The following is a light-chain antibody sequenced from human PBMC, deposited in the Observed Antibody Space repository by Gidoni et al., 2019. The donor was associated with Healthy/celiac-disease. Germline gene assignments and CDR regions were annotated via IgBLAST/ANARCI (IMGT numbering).Light chain of an antibody. J-gene: IGKJ4*01. Sequence: EIVLTQSPATLSLSPGERATLSCRASQSVSSYLAWYQQKPGQAPRLLIYDASNRATGIPARFSGRGCGTDFTLTHNSREPEDFAVYYCQQRSNWSGTFGGGTKVEIK. CDR2: DAS. CDR1: QSVSSY. V-gene: IGKV3-11*01. CDR3: QQRSNWSGT.